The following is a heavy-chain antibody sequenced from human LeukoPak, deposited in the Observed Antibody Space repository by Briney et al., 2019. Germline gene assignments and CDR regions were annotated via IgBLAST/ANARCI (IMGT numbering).Heavy chain of an antibody. CDR1: GFTMSHYG. D-gene: IGHD3-3*01. Sequence: GGSLRLSCAASGFTMSHYGVSWVRQAPGKGLEWISGIRSAVETTHYADSVKGRFIISRDNSKNALSLQLNSLRPEDTALYHCARALYYDFWSGSPDDAFDIWGQGTMVTVSS. CDR2: IRSAVETT. V-gene: IGHV3-23*01. J-gene: IGHJ3*02. CDR3: ARALYYDFWSGSPDDAFDI.